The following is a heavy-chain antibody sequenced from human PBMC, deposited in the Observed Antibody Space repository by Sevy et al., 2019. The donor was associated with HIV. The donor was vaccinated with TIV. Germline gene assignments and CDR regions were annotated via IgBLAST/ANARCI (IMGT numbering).Heavy chain of an antibody. V-gene: IGHV4-39*01. D-gene: IGHD6-19*01. J-gene: IGHJ4*02. CDR3: AGPILTYNSGWSYYDY. CDR2: IRYTGET. Sequence: SETLSLTCTVSGASISSSVYYWGLIRQPPGKGLEWIASIRYTGETFYNPSLRSRVTISADTSKNQFSLQLSSVTAADTAIYFCAGPILTYNSGWSYYDYWGQGTVVTVSS. CDR1: GASISSSVYY.